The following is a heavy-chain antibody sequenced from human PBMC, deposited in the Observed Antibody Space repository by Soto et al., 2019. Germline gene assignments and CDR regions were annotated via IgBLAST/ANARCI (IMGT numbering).Heavy chain of an antibody. CDR2: ISWNSGNI. Sequence: DVQLVESGGGLVQPGRSLRLSCAASGFSFDGYAMNWVRQPPGKGLEWVSGISWNSGNIDYADSVKGRFTTSRDNAKNSLYLQMNSLRAEDTALYYCVKASTYSSSQGWFDPWGQGTMVTVSS. J-gene: IGHJ5*02. D-gene: IGHD6-6*01. CDR1: GFSFDGYA. V-gene: IGHV3-9*01. CDR3: VKASTYSSSQGWFDP.